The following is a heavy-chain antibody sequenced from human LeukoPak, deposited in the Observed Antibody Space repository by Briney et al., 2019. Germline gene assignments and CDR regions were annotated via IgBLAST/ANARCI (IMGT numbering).Heavy chain of an antibody. CDR3: ARGGSYLSAFDI. J-gene: IGHJ3*02. D-gene: IGHD1-26*01. CDR1: EFTFSNYA. V-gene: IGHV3-23*01. Sequence: GGSLRLSCAASEFTFSNYAMSWVRQAPGKGLEWVSTISHSGDSTYYADSVKGRFTFSRDNSKNTLYLQMNSLRAEDTAVYYCARGGSYLSAFDIWGQGTMVTVSS. CDR2: ISHSGDST.